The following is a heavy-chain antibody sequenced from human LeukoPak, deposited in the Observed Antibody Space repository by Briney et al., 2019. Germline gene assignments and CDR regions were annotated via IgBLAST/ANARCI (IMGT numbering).Heavy chain of an antibody. D-gene: IGHD6-13*01. CDR2: IYYSGST. Sequence: SETLSLTCTVSGGSISSYYWSWIRQPPGKGLEWIGYIYYSGSTNYNPSPKSRVTISVDTSKNQFSLKLSSVTATDTAVYYCAREDGIAAAGTGLPFDIWGQGTMVTVSS. CDR3: AREDGIAAAGTGLPFDI. CDR1: GGSISSYY. V-gene: IGHV4-59*01. J-gene: IGHJ3*02.